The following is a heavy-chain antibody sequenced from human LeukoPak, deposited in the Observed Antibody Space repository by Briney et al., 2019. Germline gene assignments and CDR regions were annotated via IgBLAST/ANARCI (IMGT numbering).Heavy chain of an antibody. CDR2: ISSSSSTI. J-gene: IGHJ6*02. V-gene: IGHV3-48*02. CDR1: GFTFSSYS. CDR3: ARALHSTVTGYYSYYGMDV. D-gene: IGHD4-17*01. Sequence: PGGSLRLSCAASGFTFSSYSMNWVRQAPGKGLEWVSYISSSSSTIYYADSVKGRFTISRDNAKNSLYLQMNSLRDEDTAVYYCARALHSTVTGYYSYYGMDVWGQGTTVTVSS.